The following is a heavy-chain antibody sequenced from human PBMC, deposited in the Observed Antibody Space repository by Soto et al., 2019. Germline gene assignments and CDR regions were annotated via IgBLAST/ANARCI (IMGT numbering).Heavy chain of an antibody. V-gene: IGHV1-18*01. D-gene: IGHD3-16*01. CDR1: GYIFVNYG. J-gene: IGHJ6*02. Sequence: QVQLVQSGNEVKKPGASVKVSCKASGYIFVNYGIAWVRQAPGQGLEWMGWISPYTGNTHSATKIQGRLTMTTDTSTSTAYMDLGSLTSDDTAVYYCVMVDNYVTPTPQDVWGQGTTVTVSS. CDR2: ISPYTGNT. CDR3: VMVDNYVTPTPQDV.